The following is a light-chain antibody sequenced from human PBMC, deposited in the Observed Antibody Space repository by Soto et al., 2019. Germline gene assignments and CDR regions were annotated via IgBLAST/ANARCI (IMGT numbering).Light chain of an antibody. CDR2: GTS. CDR1: QNINGW. V-gene: IGKV1-12*02. J-gene: IGKJ3*01. Sequence: DIQMTQSPSSVSSSVLYMFAITCRASQNINGWLAWYQQKPGKAPQLLISGTSTLQTGVPSRFSGSSSGSDFTLTISSLQPEDFATYFCQQSDNFPFTFGPGTKV. CDR3: QQSDNFPFT.